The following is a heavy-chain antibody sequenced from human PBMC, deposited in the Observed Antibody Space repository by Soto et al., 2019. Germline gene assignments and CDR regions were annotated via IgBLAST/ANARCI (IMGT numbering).Heavy chain of an antibody. CDR3: ARDLAVAAAEYYFDY. Sequence: PGGSLRLSCAASGFTFSRYPMHWVRQAPCKGLEWVTVIANDGGDKHYADSVKGRFTVSRDNSMNTLYVQMNSLRAEDTAVYYCARDLAVAAAEYYFDYWGQGTLVTVSS. CDR2: IANDGGDK. D-gene: IGHD6-13*01. J-gene: IGHJ4*02. V-gene: IGHV3-30-3*01. CDR1: GFTFSRYP.